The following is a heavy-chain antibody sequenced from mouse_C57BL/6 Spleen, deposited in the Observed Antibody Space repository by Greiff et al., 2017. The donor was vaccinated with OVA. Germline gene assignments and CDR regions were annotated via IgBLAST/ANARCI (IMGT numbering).Heavy chain of an antibody. CDR1: GYTFTSYG. CDR3: AREGDYSKECGAY. D-gene: IGHD2-5*01. Sequence: VQLQESGAELARPGASVKLSCKASGYTFTSYGISWVKQRTGQGLEWIGEIYPRSGNTYYNEQFKGKATLTADKSSSTAYMELRSLTSEDSAVSFCAREGDYSKECGAYWGQGTLVTVSA. J-gene: IGHJ3*01. CDR2: IYPRSGNT. V-gene: IGHV1-81*01.